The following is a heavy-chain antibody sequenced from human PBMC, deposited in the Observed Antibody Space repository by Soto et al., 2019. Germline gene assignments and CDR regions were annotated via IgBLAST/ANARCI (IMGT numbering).Heavy chain of an antibody. CDR1: GGSVSTKTYY. J-gene: IGHJ4*02. Sequence: SETLSLTCSASGGSVSTKTYYWSWIRQPPGKRLEWIGYVYYSGTTNYNPSLKSRVTISVDLSKNQFSLRPSSVTTADTALYYCARTTAVPNTLRSRYFFDYWGQGALVTVSS. CDR3: ARTTAVPNTLRSRYFFDY. CDR2: VYYSGTT. V-gene: IGHV4-61*01. D-gene: IGHD4-17*01.